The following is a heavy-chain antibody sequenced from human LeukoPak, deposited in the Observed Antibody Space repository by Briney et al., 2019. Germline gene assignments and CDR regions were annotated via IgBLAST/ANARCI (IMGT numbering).Heavy chain of an antibody. V-gene: IGHV1-18*04. CDR1: GYTFTSYY. Sequence: ASVKVSCKASGYTFTSYYMHWVRQAPGQGLEWMGWISAYNGNTNYAQKLQGRVTMTTDTSTSTAYMELRSLRSDDTAVYYCARAFSGWSRSIDYWGQGTLVTVSS. CDR2: ISAYNGNT. D-gene: IGHD6-19*01. CDR3: ARAFSGWSRSIDY. J-gene: IGHJ4*02.